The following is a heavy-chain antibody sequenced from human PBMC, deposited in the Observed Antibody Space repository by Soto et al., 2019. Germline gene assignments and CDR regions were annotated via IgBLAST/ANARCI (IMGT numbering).Heavy chain of an antibody. Sequence: QVQLVESGGGVVQPGWSLRLSCAASGFTFSSYGMHWVRQAPGKGLEWVAVISYDGSNKYYADSVKGRFTISRDNSKNTLYLQMNSLRAEDTAVYYCAKDLPPDYGGNSGSWGQGTLVTVSS. V-gene: IGHV3-30*18. J-gene: IGHJ4*02. D-gene: IGHD4-17*01. CDR2: ISYDGSNK. CDR3: AKDLPPDYGGNSGS. CDR1: GFTFSSYG.